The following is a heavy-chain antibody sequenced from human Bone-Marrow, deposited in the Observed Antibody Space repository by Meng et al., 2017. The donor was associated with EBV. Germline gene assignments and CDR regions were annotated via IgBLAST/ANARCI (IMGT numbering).Heavy chain of an antibody. CDR2: VDPENGET. CDR3: VTRLASLTPD. D-gene: IGHD2-15*01. CDR1: GYTFTDYY. V-gene: IGHV1-69-2*01. J-gene: IGHJ1*01. Sequence: EGQVQQAGAEVKKPGTSVKISCKVSGYTFTDYYIHWVEQAPGKGLEWMGLVDPENGETKFAEKFQGRVSITADTSTDTAYLEVNSLRSEDTAIYYCVTRLASLTPDWGQGTLVTVSS.